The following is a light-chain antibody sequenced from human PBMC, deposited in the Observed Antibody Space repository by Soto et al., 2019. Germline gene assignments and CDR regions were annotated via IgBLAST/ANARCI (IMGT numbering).Light chain of an antibody. Sequence: DIQLTQSPSFLSASVGDRVTITCRASQGISTYLAWYQQKPGKAPKLLIYAASTLQSGVPSRFSGSGYGTEFTLTIRSLQPEDFATYYCQQLHSYPRTFGQGTKVEIK. V-gene: IGKV1-9*01. CDR2: AAS. CDR3: QQLHSYPRT. J-gene: IGKJ1*01. CDR1: QGISTY.